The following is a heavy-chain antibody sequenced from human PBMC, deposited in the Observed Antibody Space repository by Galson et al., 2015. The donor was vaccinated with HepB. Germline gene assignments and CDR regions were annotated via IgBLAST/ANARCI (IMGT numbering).Heavy chain of an antibody. V-gene: IGHV1-2*02. Sequence: SVKVSCKASGYTFTNSGISWVRQAPGQGLEWMGWINPNSGATDYAPKLKGRVTMTRDKSISTAYMVLTTLTSDDTAVYYCARDYDVTGYSAFDMWGQGTLVTVSS. CDR3: ARDYDVTGYSAFDM. D-gene: IGHD3-9*01. CDR2: INPNSGAT. CDR1: GYTFTNSG. J-gene: IGHJ3*02.